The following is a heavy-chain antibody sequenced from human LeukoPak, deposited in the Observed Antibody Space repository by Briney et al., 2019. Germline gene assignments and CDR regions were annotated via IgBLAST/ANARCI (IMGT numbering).Heavy chain of an antibody. Sequence: GGSLRLSCAASGFTFSNAWMSWVRQAPGKGLEWVGRIKSKTDGGTTDYAAPVKGRFTISRDDSKNTLYLQMNSLKTEDTAVYYCTTGGIVVVPAATGYYYGMDVWGQGTTVTVSS. CDR3: TTGGIVVVPAATGYYYGMDV. V-gene: IGHV3-15*01. D-gene: IGHD2-2*01. J-gene: IGHJ6*02. CDR2: IKSKTDGGTT. CDR1: GFTFSNAW.